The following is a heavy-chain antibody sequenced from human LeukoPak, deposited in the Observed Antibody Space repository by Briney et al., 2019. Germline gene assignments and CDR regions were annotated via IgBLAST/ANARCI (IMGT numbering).Heavy chain of an antibody. CDR1: GYTFTGYY. Sequence: EASVKVSCKASGYTFTGYYMHWVRQAPGQGLEWMGWINPNSGGTNYAQRFQGRVTMTRDTSITTAYMELSRLRSDDTAVYYCASPWGRWFGELIWYFDLWGRGTLVTVSS. CDR3: ASPWGRWFGELIWYFDL. CDR2: INPNSGGT. J-gene: IGHJ2*01. D-gene: IGHD3-10*01. V-gene: IGHV1-2*02.